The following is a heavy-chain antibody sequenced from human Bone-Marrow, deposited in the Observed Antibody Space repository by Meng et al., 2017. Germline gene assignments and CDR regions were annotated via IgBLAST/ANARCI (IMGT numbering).Heavy chain of an antibody. V-gene: IGHV3-23*01. J-gene: IGHJ4*03. D-gene: IGHD1-26*01. CDR3: TKGQGVYSGRSGV. CDR2: VTGGGDAT. Sequence: GESLKISCAASGFTFSSNAMTWVRQAPGKGLEWVSYVTGGGDATYYADSVKGRFTVSRDNSKDPLYLQMNSLRAEDTAVYYCTKGQGVYSGRSGVWGQGTLVTVSS. CDR1: GFTFSSNA.